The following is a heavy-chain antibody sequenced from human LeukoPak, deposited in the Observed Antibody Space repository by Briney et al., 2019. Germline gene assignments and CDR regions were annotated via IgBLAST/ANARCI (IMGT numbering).Heavy chain of an antibody. J-gene: IGHJ4*02. CDR1: GFTFNNYR. CDR3: ARDRCSGGICYSFDQ. V-gene: IGHV3-21*01. D-gene: IGHD2-15*01. CDR2: ISSSGTYI. Sequence: PGGSLRLSCAASGFTFNNYRMNWVRQAPGKGLEWVSSISSSGTYIYYADSVKGRFTISRDNAKNSLYLQMNSLRAEDTAEYYCARDRCSGGICYSFDQWGQGTLVTVSS.